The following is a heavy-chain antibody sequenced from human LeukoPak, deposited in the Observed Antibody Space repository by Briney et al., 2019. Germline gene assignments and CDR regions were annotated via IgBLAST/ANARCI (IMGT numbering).Heavy chain of an antibody. V-gene: IGHV1-69*01. Sequence: PAASVKVSCKASGGTFSSYAISWVRQAPGQGLEWMGGIIPIFGTANYAQKFQGRVTITADESTSTAYMELSSLRSEDTAVYYCARSAYFDCLSGFDYWGQGTLVTVSS. CDR2: IIPIFGTA. CDR3: ARSAYFDCLSGFDY. J-gene: IGHJ4*02. CDR1: GGTFSSYA. D-gene: IGHD3-9*01.